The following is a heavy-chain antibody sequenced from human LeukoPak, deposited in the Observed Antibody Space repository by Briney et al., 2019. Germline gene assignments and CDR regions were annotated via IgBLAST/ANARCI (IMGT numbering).Heavy chain of an antibody. CDR1: GGSISSSSYY. V-gene: IGHV4-39*01. J-gene: IGHJ4*02. Sequence: SETLSLTCPVSGGSISSSSYYWGWIRQPPGKGLEWIGSIYYSGSTYYNPPLKSRVTISVDTSKNQFSLKLSSVTAADTAVYYCARHMIVVPYFDYWGQGTLVTVSS. CDR3: ARHMIVVPYFDY. D-gene: IGHD3-22*01. CDR2: IYYSGST.